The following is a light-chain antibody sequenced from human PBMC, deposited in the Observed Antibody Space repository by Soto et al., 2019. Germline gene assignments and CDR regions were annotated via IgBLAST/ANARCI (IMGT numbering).Light chain of an antibody. V-gene: IGKV3-20*01. CDR2: GAS. J-gene: IGKJ4*01. CDR3: QQYGGSPLT. CDR1: EIVSNMY. Sequence: EIVFTQSPGTLSLSPGERGTLSCRASEIVSNMYLAWYQQKPGQAPRLLIYGASSRATGVPDRFSGSGSGTHFTLTISRLEPEDFAVYYCQQYGGSPLTFGGGTKVDIK.